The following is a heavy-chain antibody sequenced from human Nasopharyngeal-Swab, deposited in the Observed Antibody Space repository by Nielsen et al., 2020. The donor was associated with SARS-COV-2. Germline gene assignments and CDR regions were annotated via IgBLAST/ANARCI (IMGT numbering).Heavy chain of an antibody. CDR2: IHSSGTT. D-gene: IGHD3-22*01. CDR1: GGSISTYY. V-gene: IGHV4-59*01. J-gene: IGHJ4*02. Sequence: SETLSLTCTVSGGSISTYYWSWIRHPPGKGLEWIGYIHSSGTTNYNPSLKSRVTISVDTSKNQFSLKLSSVTAADTAVYYCARDHSYYDSNGYYFDYWGLGTLVTVSS. CDR3: ARDHSYYDSNGYYFDY.